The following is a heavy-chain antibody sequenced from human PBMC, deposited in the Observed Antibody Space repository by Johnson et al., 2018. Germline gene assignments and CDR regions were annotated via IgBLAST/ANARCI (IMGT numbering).Heavy chain of an antibody. D-gene: IGHD3-22*01. J-gene: IGHJ1*01. CDR1: GFTFSSYS. CDR2: IKQDGSEK. Sequence: VQLVESWGGLVKPGGSLRLSCAASGFTFSSYSMNWVRQAPGKGLEWVANIKQDGSEKHYVDSVKGRFTISRDSAKSSLYLQMNSLRAEDTAVYYCANIDTSGRGAYFQYWGQGTLVTVSS. V-gene: IGHV3-7*01. CDR3: ANIDTSGRGAYFQY.